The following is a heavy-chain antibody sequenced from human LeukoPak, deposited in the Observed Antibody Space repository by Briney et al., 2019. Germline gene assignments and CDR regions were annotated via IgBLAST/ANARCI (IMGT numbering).Heavy chain of an antibody. CDR1: GFTFRNAS. J-gene: IGHJ6*03. V-gene: IGHV3-7*01. D-gene: IGHD5-24*01. CDR2: IKQDGSEK. CDR3: AREDAYYYYYMDV. Sequence: GGSLRLSCAASGFTFRNASMSWVRQAPGKGLEWVANIKQDGSEKYYVDSVKGRFTIPRDNAKNSLYLQMNSLRAEDTAVYYCAREDAYYYYYMDVWGKGTTVTVSS.